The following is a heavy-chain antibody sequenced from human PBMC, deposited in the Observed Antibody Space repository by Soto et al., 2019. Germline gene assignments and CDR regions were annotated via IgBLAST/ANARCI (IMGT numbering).Heavy chain of an antibody. CDR1: GGSISSGDYY. Sequence: SETLSLTCTVSGGSISSGDYYWSWIRQPPGKGLEWIGYIYYSGSTYYNPSLKSRVTISVDTSKNQFSLKLSSVTAADTAVYYCARENPVDGMDAWGQGTTVTVSS. CDR3: ARENPVDGMDA. CDR2: IYYSGST. J-gene: IGHJ6*02. V-gene: IGHV4-30-4*01.